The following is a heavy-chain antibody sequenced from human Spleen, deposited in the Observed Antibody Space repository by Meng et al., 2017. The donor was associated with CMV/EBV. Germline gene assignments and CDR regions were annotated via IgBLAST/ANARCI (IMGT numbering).Heavy chain of an antibody. J-gene: IGHJ2*01. Sequence: LPGWGPGSGGLFTTRSPPCTASGDSISSGDHYWSWSRQHPGKGLEWIGHIDHSGITYYNPSLESRVTISVDTSKKRFSLTLNSVTAADTAVYYCARISTLYWNLHLWGPGTLVTVSS. CDR2: IDHSGIT. CDR1: GDSISSGDHY. CDR3: ARISTLYWNLHL. V-gene: IGHV4-30-4*08.